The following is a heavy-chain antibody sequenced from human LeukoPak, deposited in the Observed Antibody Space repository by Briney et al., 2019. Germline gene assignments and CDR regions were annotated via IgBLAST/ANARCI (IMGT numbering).Heavy chain of an antibody. D-gene: IGHD3-10*01. CDR1: GFTFSSYA. J-gene: IGHJ4*02. CDR3: ALSKQQMVSYFDY. Sequence: GGSLRLSCAASGFTFSSYAMSWVRQAPGKGLEWDSAISGSGGSTYYADSVKGRFTISRDNAKNSLYLQMNNLRPEDTAVYYCALSKQQMVSYFDYWGQGTVVTVSS. V-gene: IGHV3-23*01. CDR2: ISGSGGST.